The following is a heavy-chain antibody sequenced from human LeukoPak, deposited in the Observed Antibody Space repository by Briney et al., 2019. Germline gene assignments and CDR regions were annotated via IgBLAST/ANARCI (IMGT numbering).Heavy chain of an antibody. CDR2: INHSGST. V-gene: IGHV4-39*07. CDR1: GGSISSGSYY. J-gene: IGHJ4*02. D-gene: IGHD6-6*01. Sequence: PSETLSLTCTVSGGSISSGSYYWSWIRQPPGKGLEWIGEINHSGSTNYNPSLKSRVTISVDTSKNQFSLKLSSVTAADTAVYYCASFPVTTSFRPRKRQLAPYWGQGTLVTVSS. CDR3: ASFPVTTSFRPRKRQLAPY.